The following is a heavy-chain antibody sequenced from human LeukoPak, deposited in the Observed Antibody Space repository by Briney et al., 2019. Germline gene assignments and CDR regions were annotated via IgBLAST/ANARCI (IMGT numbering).Heavy chain of an antibody. J-gene: IGHJ3*02. CDR1: GGSISSYY. D-gene: IGHD6-13*01. V-gene: IGHV4-59*08. CDR3: ARRRRIAAAGTDPFDI. Sequence: PSETLSLTCNVSGGSISSYYWSWIRQPPRKGLEWIGYIYYSGSTNYNPSLKSRVTISVDTSKNQFSLKLSSVTAADTAVYYCARRRRIAAAGTDPFDIGGQGTMVTVSS. CDR2: IYYSGST.